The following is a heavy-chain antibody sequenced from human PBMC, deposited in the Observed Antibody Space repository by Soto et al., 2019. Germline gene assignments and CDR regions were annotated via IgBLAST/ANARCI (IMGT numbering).Heavy chain of an antibody. CDR2: IYYSGST. CDR3: ASRNREQQLVNPFDY. Sequence: SETLSLTCTVSGGSISSSSYYWGWIRQPPGKGLEWIGSIYYSGSTYYNPSLKSRVTISVDTSKTQFSLKLSSVTAADTAVYYCASRNREQQLVNPFDYWGQGTLVTVSS. J-gene: IGHJ4*02. V-gene: IGHV4-39*01. D-gene: IGHD6-13*01. CDR1: GGSISSSSYY.